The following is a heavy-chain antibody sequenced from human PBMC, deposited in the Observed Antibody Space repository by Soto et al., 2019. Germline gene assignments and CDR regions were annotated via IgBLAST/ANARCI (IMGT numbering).Heavy chain of an antibody. J-gene: IGHJ3*02. Sequence: LSLTCSVSGVSISSGGYSWSCIRQPPGKGLEWIGYIYHSGSTYYNPSLKSRVTISVDRSKNQFSLKLSSVTDADTAVYYCPRPARAITVPFDTWGQWRIGT. CDR3: PRPARAITVPFDT. D-gene: IGHD5-12*01. V-gene: IGHV4-30-2*01. CDR2: IYHSGST. CDR1: GVSISSGGYS.